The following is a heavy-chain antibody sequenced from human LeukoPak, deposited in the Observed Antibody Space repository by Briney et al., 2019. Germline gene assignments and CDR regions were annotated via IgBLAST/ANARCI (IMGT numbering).Heavy chain of an antibody. J-gene: IGHJ6*03. CDR2: IYHSGST. CDR3: ARDREKWEPVTRKYSYYMDV. CDR1: GYSISSGYY. D-gene: IGHD1-26*01. V-gene: IGHV4-38-2*02. Sequence: SETLSLTCTVSGYSISSGYYWGWIRQPPGKGLEWIGNIYHSGSTYYNPSLKSRVTISVDTSKNQFSLKLSSVTAADTAVYYCARDREKWEPVTRKYSYYMDVWGKGTTVTVSS.